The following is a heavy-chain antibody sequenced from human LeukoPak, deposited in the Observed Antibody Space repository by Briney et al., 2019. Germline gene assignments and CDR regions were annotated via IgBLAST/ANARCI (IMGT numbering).Heavy chain of an antibody. V-gene: IGHV3-23*01. CDR3: AKEVEGPRDCAIDV. J-gene: IGHJ6*02. CDR1: GFTFSSYA. Sequence: GGSLRLSCAASGFTFSSYAMNWVRQAPGKGLEWVSAISGSGGSTYYADSVKGRFTISRDNSKNTLYLQMNSLRAEDTAVYYCAKEVEGPRDCAIDVWGQGPTVTVSS. CDR2: ISGSGGST. D-gene: IGHD5-24*01.